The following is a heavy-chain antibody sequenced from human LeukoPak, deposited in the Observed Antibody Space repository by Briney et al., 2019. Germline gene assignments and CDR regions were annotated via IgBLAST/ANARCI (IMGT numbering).Heavy chain of an antibody. CDR3: AKNGPAAGTYYFDY. D-gene: IGHD1-1*01. J-gene: IGHJ4*02. CDR2: INQDGSDK. CDR1: RFIFSSYW. Sequence: GGSLRLSCATSRFIFSSYWMTWVRRTPGKGLEWVASINQDGSDKYYVDSVKGRFTFSRDNAKKSLYLEMSSLRAEDTAVYYCAKNGPAAGTYYFDYWGQGTLVTVSS. V-gene: IGHV3-7*03.